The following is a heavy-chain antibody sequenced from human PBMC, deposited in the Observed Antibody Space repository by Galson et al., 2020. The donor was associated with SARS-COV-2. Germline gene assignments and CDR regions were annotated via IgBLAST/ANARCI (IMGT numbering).Heavy chain of an antibody. CDR3: ARVPLVAATDNDFDD. J-gene: IGHJ4*02. Sequence: GGSLRLSCAASGFTVSSNYMSWVRQAPGKGLEWVSVIYSGGSTYYADSVKGRFTISRDNSKNTLYLQMNSLRAEDTAVYYCARVPLVAATDNDFDDWGQGTLVTVSS. CDR1: GFTVSSNY. D-gene: IGHD2-15*01. CDR2: IYSGGST. V-gene: IGHV3-53*01.